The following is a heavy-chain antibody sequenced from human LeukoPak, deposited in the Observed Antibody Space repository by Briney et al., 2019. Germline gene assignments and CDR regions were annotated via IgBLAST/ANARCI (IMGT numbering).Heavy chain of an antibody. CDR3: ARGLLQYVDWLLPSFDY. D-gene: IGHD3-9*01. V-gene: IGHV3-23*01. CDR1: GFTFSSYA. Sequence: GGSLRLSCAASGFTFSSYAMSWVRQAPGKGLEWVSPISGSGGSTYYADSVKGRFTISRDNSKNTLYLHMNSLRAEDTAVYYCARGLLQYVDWLLPSFDYWGQGTLVTVSS. J-gene: IGHJ4*02. CDR2: ISGSGGST.